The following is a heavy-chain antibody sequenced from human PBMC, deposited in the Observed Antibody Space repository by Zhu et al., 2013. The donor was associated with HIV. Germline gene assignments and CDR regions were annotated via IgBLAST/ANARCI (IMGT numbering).Heavy chain of an antibody. V-gene: IGHV1-8*01. Sequence: QSEXXVKKPGLMXSXCKTSGXTLPLWYQWVRQTTGQGLEWIGWMNPKSGNTGYAEKFQGRITLSRNASITTAYMELSSLRSDDTASYYCVRFNSIHVRRNGAYQYLYYGMDVWGQGTTVVVSS. CDR1: GXTLPLW. J-gene: IGHJ6*02. CDR3: VRFNSIHVRRNGAYQYLYYGMDV. CDR2: MNPKSGNT. D-gene: IGHD2-8*01.